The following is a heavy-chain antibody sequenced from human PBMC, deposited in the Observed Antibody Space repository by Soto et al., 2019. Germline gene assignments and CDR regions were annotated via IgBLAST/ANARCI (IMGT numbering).Heavy chain of an antibody. D-gene: IGHD3-9*01. J-gene: IGHJ4*02. CDR2: IDRSSGTI. Sequence: GGSLRLSCAASGFTFDDYGMSWVRQAPGKGLEWVSSIDRSSGTIYYADSVKGRFTISRDNAKNTLYLQMNSLRAEDTAVYYCAHFDWFIDYWGQGTLVTVSS. CDR3: AHFDWFIDY. V-gene: IGHV3-48*01. CDR1: GFTFDDYG.